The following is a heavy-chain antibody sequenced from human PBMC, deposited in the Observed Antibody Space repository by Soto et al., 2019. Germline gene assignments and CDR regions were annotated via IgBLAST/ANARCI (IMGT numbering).Heavy chain of an antibody. CDR2: ISAYNGNT. CDR3: ARQNYYSGTDL. CDR1: GYTLTSYF. J-gene: IGHJ6*02. V-gene: IGHV1-18*01. Sequence: GASVKVSCKASGYTLTSYFITWVRQAPGHGLEWMGWISAYNGNTNYAQMLQGRVTMTADTSTATAYMEMRSLRSDDTAVYYCARQNYYSGTDLWGQGTTVTVSS.